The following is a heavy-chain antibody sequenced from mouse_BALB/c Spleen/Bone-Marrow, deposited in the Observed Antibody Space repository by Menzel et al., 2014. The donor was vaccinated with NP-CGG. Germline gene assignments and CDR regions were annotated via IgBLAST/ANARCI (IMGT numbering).Heavy chain of an antibody. Sequence: KESGAELVKPGASVKLSCKASGHTFPSYYMYWVKQRPGQGLEWIGEINPSNGGTNFNEKFKSKATLTVDKSSSTAYMQLSSLTSEDSAVYYCTRSDGYYVPHWYFDVWGAGTTVTVSS. CDR3: TRSDGYYVPHWYFDV. J-gene: IGHJ1*01. V-gene: IGHV1S81*02. CDR1: GHTFPSYY. CDR2: INPSNGGT. D-gene: IGHD2-3*01.